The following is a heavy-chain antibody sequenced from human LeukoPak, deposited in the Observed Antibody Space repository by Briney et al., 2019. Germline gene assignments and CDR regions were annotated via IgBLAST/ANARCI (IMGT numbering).Heavy chain of an antibody. V-gene: IGHV4-39*07. CDR3: ARLRSPGDFDY. Sequence: PSETLSLTCSVSGGSISGTNYYWAWIRQPPEKRLEWIGTIYYSGSTYYNVSLKSRVTISVDTSKNQFSLNLRSVTAADTAVYYCARLRSPGDFDYWGQGTLVTVSS. J-gene: IGHJ4*02. D-gene: IGHD1-26*01. CDR1: GGSISGTNYY. CDR2: IYYSGST.